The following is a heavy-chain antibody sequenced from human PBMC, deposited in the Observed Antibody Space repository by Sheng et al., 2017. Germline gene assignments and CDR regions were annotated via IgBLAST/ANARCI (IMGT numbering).Heavy chain of an antibody. CDR3: ATGWEVGGN. D-gene: IGHD1-1*01. CDR1: GGTFNTYT. Sequence: QVQLVQSGAEVKKPGSSVRVSCKASGGTFNTYTITWVRQAPGQGLEWMGGIVPLFNVTNYAQKFQDRVTITTDESTSTAYLDLSSLRFDDTGLYFCATGWEVGGNWGQGTLVTVSS. J-gene: IGHJ4*02. CDR2: IVPLFNVT. V-gene: IGHV1-69*05.